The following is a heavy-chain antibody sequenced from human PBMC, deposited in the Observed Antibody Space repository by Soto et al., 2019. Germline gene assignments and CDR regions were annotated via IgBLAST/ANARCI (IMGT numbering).Heavy chain of an antibody. CDR1: GYTFINYG. D-gene: IGHD1-26*01. Sequence: QVQLVQSGAEVKKPGASVRVSCKTSGYTFINYGITWVRQAPGQGLEWMGWLSAYNGDTSSSEKLQDRFTMTTDTSTNTVYMDLRSLTSDDTAVYYCARWSAIVGGAEALDVCGQETMVIVSS. J-gene: IGHJ3*01. CDR3: ARWSAIVGGAEALDV. CDR2: LSAYNGDT. V-gene: IGHV1-18*01.